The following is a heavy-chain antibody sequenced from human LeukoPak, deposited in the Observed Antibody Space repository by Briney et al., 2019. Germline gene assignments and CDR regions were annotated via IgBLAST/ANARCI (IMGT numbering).Heavy chain of an antibody. D-gene: IGHD3-10*01. Sequence: SETLSLTCTVSGGSISSSSYYWGWIRQPPGKGLEWIGSIYYSGRTYYNPSLKSRVTISVDTSKNQFSLKLSSVTAADTAVYYCATGQYHSGSSYNTFDYWGQGTLVTVSS. V-gene: IGHV4-39*01. CDR3: ATGQYHSGSSYNTFDY. J-gene: IGHJ4*02. CDR1: GGSISSSSYY. CDR2: IYYSGRT.